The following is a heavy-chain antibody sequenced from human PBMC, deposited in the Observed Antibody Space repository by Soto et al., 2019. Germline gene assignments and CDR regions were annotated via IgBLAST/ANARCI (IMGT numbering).Heavy chain of an antibody. Sequence: SQTLSLTCAISGDSVSSNSAAWNWIRQSPSRGLEWLGRTYYRSKWYNDYAVSVKSRITINPDTSKNQFSLQLNSVTPEDTAVYYCARDLFGGFLEWLYPFDYWGQGTLVTVSS. CDR1: GDSVSSNSAA. CDR3: ARDLFGGFLEWLYPFDY. CDR2: TYYRSKWYN. V-gene: IGHV6-1*01. J-gene: IGHJ4*02. D-gene: IGHD3-3*01.